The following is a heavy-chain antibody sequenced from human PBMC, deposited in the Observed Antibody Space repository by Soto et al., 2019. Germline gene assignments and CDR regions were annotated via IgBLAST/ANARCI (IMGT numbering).Heavy chain of an antibody. V-gene: IGHV1-46*03. D-gene: IGHD2-2*01. J-gene: IGHJ4*02. CDR3: AREKSVVVPAAMPPPFDY. CDR2: INPSGGST. Sequence: ASVKVSCKASGYTFTSYYMHWVRQAPGQGLEWMGIINPSGGSTSYAQKFQGRVTMTRDTSTSTVYMELSSLRSEDTAVYYCAREKSVVVPAAMPPPFDYWGQGTLVTVSS. CDR1: GYTFTSYY.